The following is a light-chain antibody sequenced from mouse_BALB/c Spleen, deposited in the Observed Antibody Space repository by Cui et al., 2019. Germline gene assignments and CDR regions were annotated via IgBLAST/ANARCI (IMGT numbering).Light chain of an antibody. CDR1: KGISNY. V-gene: IGKV10-94*01. J-gene: IGKJ4*01. CDR3: QQYSKLPFT. Sequence: DIQMPPTTSSLSASLGDRVTISCSRSKGISNYLNWYQQKPDETVKLLIYYTSSLHSGVPSRFSGSGSGTDYSLTISHLEPEDIATYYCQQYSKLPFTFGSGTKLEIK. CDR2: YTS.